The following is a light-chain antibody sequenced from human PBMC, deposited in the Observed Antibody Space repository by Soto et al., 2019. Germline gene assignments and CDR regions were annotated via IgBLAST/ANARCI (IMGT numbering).Light chain of an antibody. CDR1: SSDVGGYNY. CDR2: EVS. CDR3: SSYAGSNNLGV. J-gene: IGLJ2*01. V-gene: IGLV2-8*01. Sequence: QSALTQPPSASGSPGQSVTFSCTGTSSDVGGYNYVSWYQHHPGKAPKLMIYEVSARPSGVPDRFSGSKSGNTASLTVSGLQAEDEADYYCSSYAGSNNLGVFGGGTKVTVL.